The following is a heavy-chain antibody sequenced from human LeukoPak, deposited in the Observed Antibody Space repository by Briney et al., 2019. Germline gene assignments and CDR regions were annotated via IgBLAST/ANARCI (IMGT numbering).Heavy chain of an antibody. CDR2: ISYSGST. CDR1: GGSISSSGSY. J-gene: IGHJ4*02. Sequence: PSETLSLTCTVSGGSISSSGSYCGWIRQPPGKGLEWIGTISYSGSTSYNPSLKSRVTMSVDTSKIQFSLRLSSVTAADTAVYYCAGHIWGGGSGRFDYWGQGTLVTVSS. V-gene: IGHV4-39*01. CDR3: AGHIWGGGSGRFDY. D-gene: IGHD3-10*01.